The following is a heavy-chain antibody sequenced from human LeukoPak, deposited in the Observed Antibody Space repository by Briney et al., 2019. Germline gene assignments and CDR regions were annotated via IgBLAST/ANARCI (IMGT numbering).Heavy chain of an antibody. CDR1: GLTFSSYA. D-gene: IGHD3-10*01. CDR3: ARLYPMVRGGGDY. CDR2: ISGSGGST. Sequence: PGGSLRLSCAASGLTFSSYAMSWVRQAPGKGLEWVSAISGSGGSTYYADSVKGRFTISRDNSKNTLYLQMNSLRAEDTAVYYCARLYPMVRGGGDYWGQGTLVTVSS. J-gene: IGHJ4*02. V-gene: IGHV3-23*01.